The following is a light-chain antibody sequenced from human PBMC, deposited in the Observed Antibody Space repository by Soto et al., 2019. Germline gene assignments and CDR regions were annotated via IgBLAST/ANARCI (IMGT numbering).Light chain of an antibody. Sequence: EVVMTQSPATLSVSLGEGATLSCRASHSIRSNLAWYQHKPGQAPRLLIYDASTRATDIPARFSGSGSGTEFTLTIGSLQSEDFAVYYCQQYNNWPLTFGGGTKVEIK. CDR1: HSIRSN. CDR2: DAS. V-gene: IGKV3-15*01. J-gene: IGKJ4*01. CDR3: QQYNNWPLT.